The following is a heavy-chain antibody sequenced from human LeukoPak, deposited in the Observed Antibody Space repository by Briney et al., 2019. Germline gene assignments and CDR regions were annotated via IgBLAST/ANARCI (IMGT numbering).Heavy chain of an antibody. V-gene: IGHV3-23*01. Sequence: TGGSLRLSCAASGFSFGSYAMSWVRQAPGKGLEWVSAISGRGGSTYYADSVKGRFTISRDNSKNTLYLQMNSLRAEDTAVYYCAKDRGSGWPQFDYWGQGTLVTVSS. D-gene: IGHD6-19*01. J-gene: IGHJ4*02. CDR3: AKDRGSGWPQFDY. CDR2: ISGRGGST. CDR1: GFSFGSYA.